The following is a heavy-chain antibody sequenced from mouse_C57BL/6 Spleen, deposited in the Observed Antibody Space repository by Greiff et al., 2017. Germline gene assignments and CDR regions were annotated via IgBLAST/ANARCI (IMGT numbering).Heavy chain of an antibody. CDR2: ISDGGSYT. D-gene: IGHD2-3*01. V-gene: IGHV5-4*03. J-gene: IGHJ3*01. CDR1: GFTFSSYA. CDR3: ARWHDGYCGGFAY. Sequence: EVKLLESGGGLVKPGGSLKLSCAASGFTFSSYAMSWVRQTPEKRLEWVATISDGGSYTYYPDNVKGRFTISRDNAKNNLYLQMSHLKSEDTAMYDCARWHDGYCGGFAYWGQGTLVTVSA.